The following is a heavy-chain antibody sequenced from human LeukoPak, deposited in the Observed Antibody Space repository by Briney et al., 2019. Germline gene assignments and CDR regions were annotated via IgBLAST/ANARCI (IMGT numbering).Heavy chain of an antibody. V-gene: IGHV1-18*01. D-gene: IGHD6-19*01. J-gene: IGHJ3*02. CDR2: ISAYTGNT. Sequence: GASVKVSCKASGYTFTSYGISWVRQAPGQGLEWMGWISAYTGNTNYAQKLQGRVTMTTDTSTSTAHMELRSLRSDDTALYYCARDDIAVAGTREDAFDIWGQGTMVTVSS. CDR3: ARDDIAVAGTREDAFDI. CDR1: GYTFTSYG.